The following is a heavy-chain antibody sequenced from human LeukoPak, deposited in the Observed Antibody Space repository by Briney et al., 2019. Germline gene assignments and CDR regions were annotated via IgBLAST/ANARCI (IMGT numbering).Heavy chain of an antibody. D-gene: IGHD4-17*01. J-gene: IGHJ5*02. Sequence: SETLSLTCTVSGGSISSGDYYWSWIRQPPGKGLKWIGYIYYSGRTHYNPSLKSRVTISVDTSKNQFSLKLSSVTAADTAVYYCAREVDYGDHGWFDPWGQGTLVTVSS. CDR3: AREVDYGDHGWFDP. CDR2: IYYSGRT. CDR1: GGSISSGDYY. V-gene: IGHV4-30-4*01.